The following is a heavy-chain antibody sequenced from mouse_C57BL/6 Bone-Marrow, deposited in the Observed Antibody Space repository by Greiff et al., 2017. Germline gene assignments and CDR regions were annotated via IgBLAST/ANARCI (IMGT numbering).Heavy chain of an antibody. V-gene: IGHV1-81*01. Sequence: SGAELARPGASVKLSCKASGYTFTSYGISWVKQRTGQGLEWIGEIYLRSGNNYYNEKFKGKATLTADKSSSTAYMELRSLTSEDSAVYVCSRGWVRRLFDYWCRGTTLTVSS. J-gene: IGHJ2*01. CDR1: GYTFTSYG. CDR3: SRGWVRRLFDY. D-gene: IGHD1-1*02. CDR2: IYLRSGNN.